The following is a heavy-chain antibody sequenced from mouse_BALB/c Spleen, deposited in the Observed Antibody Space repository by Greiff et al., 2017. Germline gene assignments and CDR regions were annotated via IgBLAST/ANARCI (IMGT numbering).Heavy chain of an antibody. CDR2: IRNKANGYTT. Sequence: EVQGVESGGGLVQPGGSLRLSCATSGFTFTDYYMSWVRQPPGKALEWLGFIRNKANGYTTEYSASVKGRFTISRDNSQSILYLQMNTLRAEDSATYYCARSYRYDGWFAYWGQGTLVTVSA. J-gene: IGHJ3*01. CDR1: GFTFTDYY. V-gene: IGHV7-3*02. D-gene: IGHD2-14*01. CDR3: ARSYRYDGWFAY.